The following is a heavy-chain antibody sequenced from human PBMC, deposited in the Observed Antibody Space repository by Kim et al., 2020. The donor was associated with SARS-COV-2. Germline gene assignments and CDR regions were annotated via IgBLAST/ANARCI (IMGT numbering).Heavy chain of an antibody. J-gene: IGHJ6*03. Sequence: ASVKVSCKASGYTFTGYYMHWVRQAPGQGLEWMGWINPNSGGTNYAQKFQGRVTMTRDTSISTAYMELSRLRSDDTAVYYCARGVFTQSDYYDSSGYRYYYYMDVWGKGTTVTVSS. V-gene: IGHV1-2*02. CDR2: INPNSGGT. CDR3: ARGVFTQSDYYDSSGYRYYYYMDV. D-gene: IGHD3-22*01. CDR1: GYTFTGYY.